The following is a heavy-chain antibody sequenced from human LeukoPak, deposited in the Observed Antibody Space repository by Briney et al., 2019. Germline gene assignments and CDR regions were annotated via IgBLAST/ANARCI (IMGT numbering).Heavy chain of an antibody. J-gene: IGHJ4*02. Sequence: PGGSLRLSCAASGFTFRIYTMTWVRQAPGKGLEWVSSISSSGSSMYYADSVKGRFTISRANAENSLYLQMNSLRAEDTAVYYCARVYSGYDNPFDYWGQGALVTVS. V-gene: IGHV3-21*01. CDR1: GFTFRIYT. CDR3: ARVYSGYDNPFDY. CDR2: ISSSGSSM. D-gene: IGHD5-12*01.